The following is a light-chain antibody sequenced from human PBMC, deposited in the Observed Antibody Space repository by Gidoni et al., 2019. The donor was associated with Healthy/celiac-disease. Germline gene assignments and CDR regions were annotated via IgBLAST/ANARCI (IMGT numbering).Light chain of an antibody. CDR3: QQYNNWPPWT. Sequence: EIVMTQSPATLSVSPGERATLSCRASQSVSSNLAWYHQKPGQAPRLLIYGASTRATGIPARLSGSGSGREFTLTISSLQSEDFAVYYCQQYNNWPPWTFGQGTKVEIK. V-gene: IGKV3-15*01. CDR1: QSVSSN. CDR2: GAS. J-gene: IGKJ1*01.